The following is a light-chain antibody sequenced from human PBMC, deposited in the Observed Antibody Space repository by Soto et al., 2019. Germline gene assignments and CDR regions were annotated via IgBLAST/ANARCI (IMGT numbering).Light chain of an antibody. V-gene: IGLV2-14*01. Sequence: QSALTQPASVSGSPGQSITISCTGTSSDVGGYKYVSWYQQHPGKAPKLMIYEVSNRPSGVSNRFSGSKSGNTASLTISGLQAEYEADYYCSSYTSSSPCVFGTGTKLTVL. J-gene: IGLJ1*01. CDR1: SSDVGGYKY. CDR2: EVS. CDR3: SSYTSSSPCV.